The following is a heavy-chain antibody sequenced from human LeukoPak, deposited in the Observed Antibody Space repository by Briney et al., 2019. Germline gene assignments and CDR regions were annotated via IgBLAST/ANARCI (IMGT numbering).Heavy chain of an antibody. Sequence: SETLSLTCSVSGASMHNHYWSWIRQPPGKALEWIGYVSDSETTHYNPSLKSRVSMSVDTSKNEFSLRLSPVTAADTALYYCATRPAETTRFGVFDYWSRGTLVTVSS. V-gene: IGHV4-59*11. CDR1: GASMHNHY. CDR2: VSDSETT. J-gene: IGHJ4*02. CDR3: ATRPAETTRFGVFDY. D-gene: IGHD3-10*01.